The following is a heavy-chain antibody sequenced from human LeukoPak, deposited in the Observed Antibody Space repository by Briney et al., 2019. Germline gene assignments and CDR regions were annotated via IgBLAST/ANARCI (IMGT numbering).Heavy chain of an antibody. D-gene: IGHD3-10*01. CDR3: ARGGPSYYGSGSPFDY. CDR1: VGPISTYY. CDR2: IYYSGTT. V-gene: IGHV4-59*01. J-gene: IGHJ4*02. Sequence: SETLSLTCTVSVGPISTYYWSWIRQPPGKGLEWIGDIYYSGTTNYNPSLKSRLTISVDTSKKQFSLKLSSVTAADTAVYYCARGGPSYYGSGSPFDYWGQGTLVTISS.